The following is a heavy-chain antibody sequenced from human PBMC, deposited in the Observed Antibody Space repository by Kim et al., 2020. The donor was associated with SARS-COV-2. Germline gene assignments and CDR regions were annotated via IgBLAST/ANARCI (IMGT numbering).Heavy chain of an antibody. V-gene: IGHV4-39*07. D-gene: IGHD3-3*01. CDR3: ARGRDDFWGGYYFFDS. Sequence: SETLSLTCTVSGGSISSSSYYWGWIRQPPGKGLEWIGSIYYSGSTYYNPSLKSRVTISVDTSKNQFSLKLSSVTAADTAVYYCARGRDDFWGGYYFFDSWGQGTLVTVSS. CDR2: IYYSGST. J-gene: IGHJ4*02. CDR1: GGSISSSSYY.